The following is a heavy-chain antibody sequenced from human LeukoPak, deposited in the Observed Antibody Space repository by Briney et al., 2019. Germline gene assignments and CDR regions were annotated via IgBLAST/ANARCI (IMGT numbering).Heavy chain of an antibody. V-gene: IGHV4-59*02. D-gene: IGHD5-18*01. CDR3: TRASRGYSYGFAEY. Sequence: SETLSLTCTVSGGSVSSYYWSWIRQPPGKGLEWIGYMYFGGSSNYNPSLKSRVTISVDTSKNQLSLNLNSVTAADAAVYYCTRASRGYSYGFAEYWGQGTLVTVSS. J-gene: IGHJ4*02. CDR1: GGSVSSYY. CDR2: MYFGGSS.